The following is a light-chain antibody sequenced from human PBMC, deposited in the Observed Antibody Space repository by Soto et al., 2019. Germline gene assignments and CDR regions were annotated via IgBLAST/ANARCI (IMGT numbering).Light chain of an antibody. CDR2: DAS. CDR3: QQRSNWLT. J-gene: IGKJ4*01. CDR1: QSVSSY. V-gene: IGKV3-11*01. Sequence: EIVLTQSPATLSLSPGERATLSCRASQSVSSYLAWYQQKPGQAPRLLIYDASNRATGIPARFSGIGSGTDFTLTISSLEPEDFAVYYCQQRSNWLTFGGGTKV.